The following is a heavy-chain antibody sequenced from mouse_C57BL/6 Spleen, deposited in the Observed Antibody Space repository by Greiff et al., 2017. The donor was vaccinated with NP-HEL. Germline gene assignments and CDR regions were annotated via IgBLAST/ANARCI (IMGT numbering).Heavy chain of an antibody. CDR1: GYSFTGYY. V-gene: IGHV1-31*01. D-gene: IGHD1-1*01. J-gene: IGHJ1*03. CDR3: ARGDYYYGSSSWYFDV. Sequence: VQLQQSGPELVKPGASVKISCKASGYSFTGYYMHWVKQSHGNILAWIGYIYPYNGVSSYNQKFKGKATLTVDKSSSTAYMELRSLTSEDSAVYYCARGDYYYGSSSWYFDVWGTGTTVTVSS. CDR2: IYPYNGVS.